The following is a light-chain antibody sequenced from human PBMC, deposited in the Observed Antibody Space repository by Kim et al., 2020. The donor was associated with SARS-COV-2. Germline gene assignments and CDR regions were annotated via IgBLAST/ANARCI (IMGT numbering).Light chain of an antibody. V-gene: IGLV4-60*03. CDR3: ETWDSNTRI. CDR1: SGHSSYI. J-gene: IGLJ2*01. CDR2: LEGSGSY. Sequence: SVKLTCTLSSGHSSYIIAWHQQQPGKAPRYLMKLEGSGSYNKGSGVPDRFSGSSSGADRYLTISNLQSEDEADYYCETWDSNTRIFGGGTQLTVL.